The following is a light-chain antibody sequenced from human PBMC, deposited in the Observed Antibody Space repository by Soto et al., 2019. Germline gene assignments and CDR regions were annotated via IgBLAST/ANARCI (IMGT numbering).Light chain of an antibody. V-gene: IGLV2-14*03. J-gene: IGLJ1*01. CDR3: SSQTSSSTVYV. CDR1: SSDVGAYKY. Sequence: QSVLTQPASVSGSPGQSITISCTGTSSDVGAYKYVSWYQQHPGQAPKLLIYEVSNRPSGVSDRFSGSKSGNTASLTISGLQAEDEADYYCSSQTSSSTVYVFGTGTKLTVL. CDR2: EVS.